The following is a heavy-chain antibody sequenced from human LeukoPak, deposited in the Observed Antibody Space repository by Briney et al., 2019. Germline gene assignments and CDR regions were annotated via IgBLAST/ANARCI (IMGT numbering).Heavy chain of an antibody. Sequence: GGSLRLSCAASGFTFSSYAMHWVRQAPGKGLEWVAVISYDGSNKYYADSVKGRFTISRDNSKNTLYLQMNSLRAEDTAVYYCAREYIAAAGTGALDYWGQGTLVTVSS. CDR1: GFTFSSYA. J-gene: IGHJ4*02. CDR3: AREYIAAAGTGALDY. V-gene: IGHV3-30*04. D-gene: IGHD6-13*01. CDR2: ISYDGSNK.